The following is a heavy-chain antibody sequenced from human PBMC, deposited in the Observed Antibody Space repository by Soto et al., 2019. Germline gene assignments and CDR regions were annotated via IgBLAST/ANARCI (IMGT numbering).Heavy chain of an antibody. CDR2: IGTRGKTK. V-gene: IGHV3-11*01. J-gene: IGHJ4*02. CDR1: GFTFSDYY. Sequence: QVQLVESGGGLVKPGGSLRLSCATSGFTFSDYYMSWIRQAPGKGLEWVSYIGTRGKTKYYADSVRGRFTISRDNAKNSLYLQMHSLRADDTAVYYCARDGTEYYGEYYDYWGQGIPVTVSS. CDR3: ARDGTEYYGEYYDY. D-gene: IGHD4-17*01.